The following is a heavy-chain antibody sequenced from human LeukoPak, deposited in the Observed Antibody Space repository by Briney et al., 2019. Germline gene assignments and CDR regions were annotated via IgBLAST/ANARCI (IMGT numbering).Heavy chain of an antibody. Sequence: PGGSLRLSCAASELTLSSNYMSWIRQAPGRGLEWVSFIYSGGSTYYADSVKGRFTISRDNSKNTLYLQMNSLRPGDTAVYYCAREGPDTKIVLLTAPVPLDYWGQGILVTVSS. V-gene: IGHV3-53*05. D-gene: IGHD2-8*02. CDR3: AREGPDTKIVLLTAPVPLDY. CDR1: ELTLSSNY. J-gene: IGHJ4*02. CDR2: IYSGGST.